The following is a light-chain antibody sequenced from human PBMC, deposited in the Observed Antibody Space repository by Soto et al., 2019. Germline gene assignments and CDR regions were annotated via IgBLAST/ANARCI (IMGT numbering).Light chain of an antibody. J-gene: IGLJ2*01. Sequence: QSALTQPASVSGSPGQSITISCTGTSSDVGSYNLVSWYQQHPGKAPKLMIYEGSKRPSGVSNRCSGSKSGNTASLTISGIQAEDAADYYCCSYAGSSPVVFGGVTKLTVL. CDR2: EGS. CDR1: SSDVGSYNL. V-gene: IGLV2-23*01. CDR3: CSYAGSSPVV.